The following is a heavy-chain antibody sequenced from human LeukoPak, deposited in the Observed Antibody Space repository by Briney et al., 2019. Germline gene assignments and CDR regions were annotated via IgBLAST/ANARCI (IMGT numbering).Heavy chain of an antibody. J-gene: IGHJ4*02. CDR2: IEYSGST. CDR1: GGSISSSSSSSSSYY. V-gene: IGHV4-39*07. CDR3: ARDRAGGLRFVEWLSAFDY. D-gene: IGHD3-3*01. Sequence: SETLSLTCTVSGGSISSSSSSSSSYYWGWIRQPLGKGLEWIGSIEYSGSTFYNPSLKSRVTISVDTSKNQFSLKLSSVTAADTAVYYCARDRAGGLRFVEWLSAFDYWGQGTLVTVSS.